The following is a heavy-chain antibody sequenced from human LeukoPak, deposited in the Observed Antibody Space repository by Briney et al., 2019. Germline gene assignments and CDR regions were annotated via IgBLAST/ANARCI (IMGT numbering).Heavy chain of an antibody. Sequence: GGSLRLSFAASGFTFSSDWMSRVLQARGKGLDRVANIKQDGSEKYYVDAVKGRFPISRDNAKISLYMQMNSLRAEDTAVYYCARDPTDYWGQGTLVTVSS. CDR1: GFTFSSDW. CDR3: ARDPTDY. CDR2: IKQDGSEK. J-gene: IGHJ4*02. V-gene: IGHV3-7*01.